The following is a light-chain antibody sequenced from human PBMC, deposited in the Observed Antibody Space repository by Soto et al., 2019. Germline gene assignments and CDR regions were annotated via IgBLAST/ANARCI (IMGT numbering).Light chain of an antibody. CDR2: GAS. J-gene: IGKJ1*01. CDR1: QSVSSN. V-gene: IGKV3-15*01. CDR3: QQYNNWRRT. Sequence: ETVMTRPPVTMSVPPGERATLSCRASQSVSSNLAWYQQKPGQAPRLLIYGASTRATGIPARFSGSGSGTEFTLTISSLQSEDFAVYYCQQYNNWRRTFGQGTKVDIK.